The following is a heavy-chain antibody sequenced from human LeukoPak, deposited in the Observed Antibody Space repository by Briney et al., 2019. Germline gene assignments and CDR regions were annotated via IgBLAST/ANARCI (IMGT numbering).Heavy chain of an antibody. J-gene: IGHJ4*02. Sequence: SETLSLTCALSGGSISTYYWSWIRQPPGKGLEWIGHIDYSGTSDYNPSLMRRVSMSVDMAKNQFSLKLSSLTAADTAVYYCARSYWGGDFDNWGQGTLVTVSS. CDR3: ARSYWGGDFDN. V-gene: IGHV4-59*01. CDR1: GGSISTYY. CDR2: IDYSGTS. D-gene: IGHD2-21*01.